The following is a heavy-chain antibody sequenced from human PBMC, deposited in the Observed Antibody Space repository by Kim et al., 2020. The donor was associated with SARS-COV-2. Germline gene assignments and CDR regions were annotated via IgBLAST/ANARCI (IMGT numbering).Heavy chain of an antibody. J-gene: IGHJ5*02. CDR1: GGSISSYY. CDR2: IYYSGST. D-gene: IGHD5-12*01. Sequence: SETLSLTCTVSGGSISSYYWSWIRQPPGKGLEWIGYIYYSGSTNYNPSLKSRVTISVDTSKNQFSLKLSSVTAADTAVYYCARDYGSGYRNWFDPWGQGTLVTVSS. V-gene: IGHV4-59*13. CDR3: ARDYGSGYRNWFDP.